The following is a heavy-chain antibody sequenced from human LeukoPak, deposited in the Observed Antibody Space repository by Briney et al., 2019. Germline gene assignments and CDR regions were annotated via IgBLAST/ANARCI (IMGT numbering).Heavy chain of an antibody. V-gene: IGHV3-48*01. CDR2: ISSSSRTI. CDR3: ARGSGWYHFDY. Sequence: PGGSLRLSCAASGFTFSSYWMSWVRQAPGKGLEWVSYISSSSRTIYYADSVKGRFTISRDSAKNSLYLQMNSLRAEDTAVYYCARGSGWYHFDYWGQGTLVTVSS. J-gene: IGHJ4*02. D-gene: IGHD6-19*01. CDR1: GFTFSSYW.